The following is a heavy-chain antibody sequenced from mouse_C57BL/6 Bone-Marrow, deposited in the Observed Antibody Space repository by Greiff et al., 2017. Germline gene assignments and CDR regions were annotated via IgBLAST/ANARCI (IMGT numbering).Heavy chain of an antibody. V-gene: IGHV1-76*01. Sequence: VQLQQSGAELVRPGASVKLSYKASGYTFTDYYINWVKQRPGQGLEWIARIYPGSGNTYYNEKFKGKATLTAEKSSSTAYMQLSSLTSEDSAVYFCARPGDYDDGGFDYWGQGTTLTVSS. D-gene: IGHD2-4*01. CDR1: GYTFTDYY. CDR2: IYPGSGNT. J-gene: IGHJ2*01. CDR3: ARPGDYDDGGFDY.